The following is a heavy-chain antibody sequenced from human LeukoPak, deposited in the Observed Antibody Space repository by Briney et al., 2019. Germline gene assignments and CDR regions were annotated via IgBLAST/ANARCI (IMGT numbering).Heavy chain of an antibody. V-gene: IGHV4-34*01. Sequence: SETLSLTCAVYGGSFSGYYWSWIRQPPGKGLEWIGEINHSGSTNYNPSLKSRVTISVDTSKNQFSLKLSSVTAADTAVYYCARLVGIAAASLNSFDYWGQGTLVTVSS. D-gene: IGHD6-13*01. CDR2: INHSGST. CDR1: GGSFSGYY. CDR3: ARLVGIAAASLNSFDY. J-gene: IGHJ4*02.